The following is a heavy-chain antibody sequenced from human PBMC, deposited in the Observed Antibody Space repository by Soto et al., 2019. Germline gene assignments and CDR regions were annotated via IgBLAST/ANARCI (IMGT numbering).Heavy chain of an antibody. D-gene: IGHD4-17*01. Sequence: PGGSLRLSCAASGFTFDDYAMHWVRQAPGKGLEWVSGISWNSGSIGYADSVKGRFTISRDNAKNSLYLQMNSLRAEDTALYYCAKGSGDYVGYYYGMDVWGQGTTVTVSS. CDR1: GFTFDDYA. CDR3: AKGSGDYVGYYYGMDV. V-gene: IGHV3-9*01. CDR2: ISWNSGSI. J-gene: IGHJ6*02.